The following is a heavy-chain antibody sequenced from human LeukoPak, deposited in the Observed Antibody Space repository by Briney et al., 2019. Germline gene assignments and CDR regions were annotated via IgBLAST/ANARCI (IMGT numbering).Heavy chain of an antibody. J-gene: IGHJ4*02. D-gene: IGHD2-2*01. Sequence: ASVKVSCKASGGTFSRYTLNWVRQAPGQELEWMGWINPNSGGTNYAQKFQGRVTMTRDTSISTAYMELSRLRSDDTAVYYCARDAKAGPAAIVYWGQGTLVTVSS. CDR2: INPNSGGT. CDR3: ARDAKAGPAAIVY. V-gene: IGHV1-2*02. CDR1: GGTFSRYT.